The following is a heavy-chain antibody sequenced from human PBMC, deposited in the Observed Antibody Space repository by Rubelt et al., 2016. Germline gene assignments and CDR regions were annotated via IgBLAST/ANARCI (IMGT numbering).Heavy chain of an antibody. Sequence: EVHLVESGGGLIQPGGSLRLSCAASGFTVSTNYMSWVRRAPGKGLELVSVLYSGGSPYYADSVKGRFTLSRDNSQNTLYLQMNSRRAEDSAVYYCAREVKAAYAFDIWGQGTMVTVSS. J-gene: IGHJ3*02. CDR3: AREVKAAYAFDI. D-gene: IGHD6-13*01. V-gene: IGHV3-53*01. CDR2: LYSGGSP. CDR1: GFTVSTNY.